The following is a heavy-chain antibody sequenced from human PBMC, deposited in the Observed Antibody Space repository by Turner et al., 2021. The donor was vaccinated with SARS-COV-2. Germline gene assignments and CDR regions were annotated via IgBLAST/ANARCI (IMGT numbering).Heavy chain of an antibody. D-gene: IGHD4-17*01. CDR1: GFAVSNNY. J-gene: IGHJ4*02. V-gene: IGHV3-66*01. Sequence: EVHLVESGGGLVQPGGSLRLSCAASGFAVSNNYMSWVRQAAGKGLEWVSLIYSGGSTYDADSVTGRFTISRDNSKNTLYLQMNSLRAEDTAVYYCATRMTTLPQWGQGTLVTVSS. CDR3: ATRMTTLPQ. CDR2: IYSGGST.